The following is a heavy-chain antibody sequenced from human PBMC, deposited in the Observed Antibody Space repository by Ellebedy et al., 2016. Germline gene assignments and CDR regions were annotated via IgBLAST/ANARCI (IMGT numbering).Heavy chain of an antibody. CDR2: IGLNDGNT. V-gene: IGHV3-23*01. Sequence: GGSLRLSCAASGFTFSNFAMHWVRQAPGKGLEWVSSIGLNDGNTYFADSVKGRFTLSRDNAKNTLYLQMNSLRAEDTAVYFCVRGNWGPDSWGQGTLVTVSS. CDR3: VRGNWGPDS. CDR1: GFTFSNFA. D-gene: IGHD7-27*01. J-gene: IGHJ4*02.